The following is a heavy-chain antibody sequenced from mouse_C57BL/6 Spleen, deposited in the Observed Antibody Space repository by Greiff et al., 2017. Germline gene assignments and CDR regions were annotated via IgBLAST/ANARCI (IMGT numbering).Heavy chain of an antibody. CDR2: INPNNGGT. CDR3: ARAAIYYGYDYYAMDY. V-gene: IGHV1-26*01. Sequence: EVQLQQSGPELVKPGASVKISCKASGYTFTDYYMNWVKQSHGKSLEWIGDINPNNGGTSYNQKFKGKATLTVDKYSSTAYMELRSLTSEDSAVYYCARAAIYYGYDYYAMDYWGQGTSVTVSS. D-gene: IGHD2-2*01. J-gene: IGHJ4*01. CDR1: GYTFTDYY.